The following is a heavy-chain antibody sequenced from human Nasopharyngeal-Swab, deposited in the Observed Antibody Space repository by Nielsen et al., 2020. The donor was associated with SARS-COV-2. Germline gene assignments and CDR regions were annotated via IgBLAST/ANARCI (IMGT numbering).Heavy chain of an antibody. CDR2: IYYSGST. V-gene: IGHV4-59*01. J-gene: IGHJ6*02. CDR3: ARGNYYYYGMDV. Sequence: SETLSLTCTVSGGSISSYYWSWIRQPPGKGLGWIGYIYYSGSTNSNPSLKSRVTISVDTSKNQFSLKLSAVTAADTAVYYCARGNYYYYGMDVWGQGTTVTVSS. CDR1: GGSISSYY.